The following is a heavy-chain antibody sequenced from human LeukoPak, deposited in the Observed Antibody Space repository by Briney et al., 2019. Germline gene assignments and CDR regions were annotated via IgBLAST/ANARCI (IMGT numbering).Heavy chain of an antibody. Sequence: SQTLSLTCTVSGGYISSGGYYWSWIRQHPGKGLEWIGYIYYSGSTYYNPSLKSRVTISVDTSKNQFSLKLSSVTAADTAVYYRARDYGTGDSSGYYLYWGQGTLVTVSS. CDR2: IYYSGST. CDR3: ARDYGTGDSSGYYLY. V-gene: IGHV4-31*03. CDR1: GGYISSGGYY. D-gene: IGHD3-22*01. J-gene: IGHJ4*02.